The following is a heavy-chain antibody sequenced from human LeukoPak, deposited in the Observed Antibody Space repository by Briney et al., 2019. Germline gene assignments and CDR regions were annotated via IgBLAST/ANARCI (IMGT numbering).Heavy chain of an antibody. CDR3: AKDRRYYDSSGYYYFDY. CDR1: GFSVSTRD. CDR2: FYIGGGT. D-gene: IGHD3-22*01. V-gene: IGHV3-53*01. Sequence: PGGSLRLSCAASGFSVSTRDMNWVRQAPGKGLEWVSVFYIGGGTYHADSVKGRFTISRDNSKNTLYLQMNSLRAEDTAVYYCAKDRRYYDSSGYYYFDYWGQGTLVTVSS. J-gene: IGHJ4*02.